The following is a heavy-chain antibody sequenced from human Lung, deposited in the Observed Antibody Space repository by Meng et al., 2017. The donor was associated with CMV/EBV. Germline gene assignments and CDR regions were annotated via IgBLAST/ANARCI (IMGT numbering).Heavy chain of an antibody. D-gene: IGHD2-8*01. CDR2: INPKSGGT. Sequence: ASVKVSXKASGYTFSGYFMYWVRQAPGQGLEWMGWINPKSGGTNYAQRFQGRVTMTRDTSTGTAYMELTRLRSDDTAVYYCARVLVMMYVDHYNIMDAWGQGTTVTVSS. CDR3: ARVLVMMYVDHYNIMDA. V-gene: IGHV1-2*02. J-gene: IGHJ6*02. CDR1: GYTFSGYF.